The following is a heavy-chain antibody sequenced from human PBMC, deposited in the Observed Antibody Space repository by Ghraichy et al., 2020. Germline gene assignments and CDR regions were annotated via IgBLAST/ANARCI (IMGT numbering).Heavy chain of an antibody. Sequence: LRLSCTVSGGSISSGGDSWSWIRQPPGKGLEWMGYIYQSGSTYYNPSLKSRVTISADRSNNQFSLELASVTAADTAVYYCARSNGAGREPVVWYFDLWGRGTLGTVSS. CDR1: GGSISSGGDS. D-gene: IGHD3-10*01. CDR2: IYQSGST. CDR3: ARSNGAGREPVVWYFDL. J-gene: IGHJ2*01. V-gene: IGHV4-30-2*01.